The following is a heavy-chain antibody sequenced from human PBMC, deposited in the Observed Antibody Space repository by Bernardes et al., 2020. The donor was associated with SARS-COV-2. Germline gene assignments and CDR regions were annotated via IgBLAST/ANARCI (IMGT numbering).Heavy chain of an antibody. Sequence: GGSLRLSCAASGFTFSSYAMHWVRQAPGKGLEWVAVISYDGSNKYYADSVKGRFTISRDNSKNTLYLQMNSLRAEDTAVYYCARDATLSTWIWGFDPWGQGTLVTVSS. V-gene: IGHV3-30-3*01. D-gene: IGHD5-12*01. CDR2: ISYDGSNK. CDR3: ARDATLSTWIWGFDP. CDR1: GFTFSSYA. J-gene: IGHJ5*02.